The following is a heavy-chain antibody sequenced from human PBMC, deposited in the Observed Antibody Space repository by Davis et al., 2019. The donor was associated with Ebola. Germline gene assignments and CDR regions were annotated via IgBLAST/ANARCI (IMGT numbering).Heavy chain of an antibody. CDR2: ISGSGGST. CDR3: AKDRGYYDSSPSEFDP. V-gene: IGHV3-23*01. J-gene: IGHJ5*02. CDR1: GFTFSSYA. Sequence: PGGSLRLSCAASGFTFSSYAMSWVRQAPGKGLEWVSAISGSGGSTYYADSVKGRFTISRDNSKNTLYLQMNSLRAEDTAVYYCAKDRGYYDSSPSEFDPWGQGTLVTVSS. D-gene: IGHD3-22*01.